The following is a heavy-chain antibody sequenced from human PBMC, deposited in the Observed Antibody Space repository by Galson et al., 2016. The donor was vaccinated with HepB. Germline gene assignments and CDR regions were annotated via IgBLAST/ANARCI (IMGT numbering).Heavy chain of an antibody. Sequence: SLRLSCAASGFIFSSSVMGWVRQAPGKGLEWVSVTSNLVGSTYYADSVKGRFTISRDNSKNTVYLQMNNLRDEDTAVYYCARGYGVNSLDLWGQGTLVTVSS. D-gene: IGHD4-23*01. J-gene: IGHJ5*02. V-gene: IGHV3-23*01. CDR1: GFIFSSSV. CDR3: ARGYGVNSLDL. CDR2: TSNLVGST.